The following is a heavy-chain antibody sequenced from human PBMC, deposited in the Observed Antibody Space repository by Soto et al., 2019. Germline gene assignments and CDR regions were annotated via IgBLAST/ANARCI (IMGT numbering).Heavy chain of an antibody. CDR1: GFTFSSYG. Sequence: QVQLVESGGGVVQPGRSLRLSCAASGFTFSSYGMHWVRQAPGKGLEWVAVISYDGSNKYYADSVKGRFTISRDNSKNTLYLQMNSLRAEDTAVYYCAKDVTGGTVVVTAGYFDLWGRGTLVTVSS. D-gene: IGHD2-21*02. J-gene: IGHJ2*01. V-gene: IGHV3-30*18. CDR2: ISYDGSNK. CDR3: AKDVTGGTVVVTAGYFDL.